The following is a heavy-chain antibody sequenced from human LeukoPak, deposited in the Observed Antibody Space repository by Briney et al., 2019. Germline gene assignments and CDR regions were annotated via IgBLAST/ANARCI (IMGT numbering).Heavy chain of an antibody. Sequence: GGSLRLSCAASGFTFSGYAMSWVRQAPGKGLECISGFSGSGGSTYYADSVKGRFTISRDNSKNTLYLQMNSLRAEDTAVYYCAKAPGSGSYYDNYWGQGTLVTVSS. J-gene: IGHJ4*02. D-gene: IGHD3-10*01. V-gene: IGHV3-23*01. CDR1: GFTFSGYA. CDR3: AKAPGSGSYYDNY. CDR2: FSGSGGST.